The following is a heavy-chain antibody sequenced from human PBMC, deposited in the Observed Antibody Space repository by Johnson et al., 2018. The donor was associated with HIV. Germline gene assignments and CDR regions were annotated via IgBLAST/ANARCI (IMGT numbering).Heavy chain of an antibody. CDR2: MSYDGSNK. CDR1: GFTFSSYA. V-gene: IGHV3-30-3*01. Sequence: QVQLVESGGGVVQPGRSLRLSCAASGFTFSSYAMHWVRQAPGKGLEWVAVMSYDGSNKYYADSVKGRFSISRDNSRNTLYLQMSSLRPEDTAVYFCARVGVSGYDLAAFDIWGQGTMVNVSA. CDR3: ARVGVSGYDLAAFDI. D-gene: IGHD5-12*01. J-gene: IGHJ3*02.